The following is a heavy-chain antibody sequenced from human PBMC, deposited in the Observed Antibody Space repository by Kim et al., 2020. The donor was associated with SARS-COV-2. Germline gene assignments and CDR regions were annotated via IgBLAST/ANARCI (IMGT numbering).Heavy chain of an antibody. Sequence: ASVKVSCSASGYIFTGYYVHWVRQAPGQGLEWMGWINPNSGGTNYARKFQGRVTMTRDTSISTAYMELNRLTSDDMAVYYCARGLSGSHGLDWFDPWGQGTLVTVSS. CDR1: GYIFTGYY. V-gene: IGHV1-2*02. D-gene: IGHD1-26*01. CDR3: ARGLSGSHGLDWFDP. J-gene: IGHJ5*02. CDR2: INPNSGGT.